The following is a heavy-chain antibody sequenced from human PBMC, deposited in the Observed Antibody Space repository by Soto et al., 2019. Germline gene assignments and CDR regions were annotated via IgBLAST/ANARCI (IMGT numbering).Heavy chain of an antibody. CDR1: GFTFSSYG. CDR2: ISYDGSNK. CDR3: ARDQLYYNDISGRPLNAFDV. D-gene: IGHD3-22*01. V-gene: IGHV3-30*03. Sequence: PGGSLRLSCAASGFTFSSYGMHWVRQAPGKGLEWVAVISYDGSNKYYADSVKGRFTISRDNSKNSLYLQMNSLRAGDTAVYYCARDQLYYNDISGRPLNAFDVWGQGTMVTVSS. J-gene: IGHJ3*01.